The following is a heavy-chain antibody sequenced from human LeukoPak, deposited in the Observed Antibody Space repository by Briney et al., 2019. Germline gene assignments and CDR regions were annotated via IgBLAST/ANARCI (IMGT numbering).Heavy chain of an antibody. CDR1: GFSFNSYN. V-gene: IGHV3-48*01. J-gene: IGHJ4*02. Sequence: GGSLRLSCEASGFSFNSYNMCWVRQAPGQGLEWVSDISSSSSITYYADSVKGRFTISRDNAKNSLYLQMNSLRVEDTAVYYCARGGAAPDYWGQGILVTVSS. CDR3: ARGGAAPDY. D-gene: IGHD1-26*01. CDR2: ISSSSSIT.